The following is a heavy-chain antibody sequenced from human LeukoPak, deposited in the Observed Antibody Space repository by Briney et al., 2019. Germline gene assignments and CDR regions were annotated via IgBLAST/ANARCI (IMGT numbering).Heavy chain of an antibody. CDR3: ARDRPGDGYFDY. V-gene: IGHV3-66*01. J-gene: IGHJ4*02. CDR2: IYSGGNT. CDR1: GFTVSSSD. D-gene: IGHD3-10*01. Sequence: GGSLRLSCAASGFTVSSSDMTWVRQTPGKGLEWVSIIYSGGNTYYADSVKGRFTISRDNSKNTLYLQMNSLRVEDTAVFYCARDRPGDGYFDYWGQGTLVTVSS.